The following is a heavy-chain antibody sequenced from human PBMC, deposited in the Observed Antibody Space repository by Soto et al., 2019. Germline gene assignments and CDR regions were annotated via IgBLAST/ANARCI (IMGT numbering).Heavy chain of an antibody. D-gene: IGHD7-27*01. Sequence: QTLSLTCAISGDSVSSHGDAWNLIRQSPSRGLEWLGRTYYRSKWYNESALSVKSRITIKPDTSKNQFSLHLYSVTPEDTALYYCARDIDWGSWGQGTQVTVSS. J-gene: IGHJ4*02. CDR2: TYYRSKWYN. CDR1: GDSVSSHGDA. V-gene: IGHV6-1*01. CDR3: ARDIDWGS.